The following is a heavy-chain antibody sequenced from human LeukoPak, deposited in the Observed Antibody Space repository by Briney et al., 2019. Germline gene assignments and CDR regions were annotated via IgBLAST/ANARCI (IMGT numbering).Heavy chain of an antibody. CDR2: ISAYNGNT. J-gene: IGHJ4*02. V-gene: IGHV1-18*01. D-gene: IGHD6-19*01. CDR3: ARTRAVDGSPYYFDY. Sequence: ASVKVSCKASGYTFTSYGISWVRQALGQGLEWMGWISAYNGNTNYAQKLQGRVTMTTDTSTSTAYMELRSLKSDDTAVYYCARTRAVDGSPYYFDYWGQGTLVTVSS. CDR1: GYTFTSYG.